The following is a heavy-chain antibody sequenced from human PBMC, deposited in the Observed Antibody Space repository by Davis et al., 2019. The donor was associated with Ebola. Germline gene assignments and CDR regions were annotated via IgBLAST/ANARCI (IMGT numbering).Heavy chain of an antibody. Sequence: ASVKVSCKASGGTFSSYAISWVRQAPGQGLEWMGWISAYNGNTNYAQKLQGRVTMTTDTSTSTAYMELRSLRSDDTAVYYCAINLYQLLLSPFDYWGQGTLVTVSS. CDR3: AINLYQLLLSPFDY. D-gene: IGHD2-2*01. J-gene: IGHJ4*02. CDR2: ISAYNGNT. CDR1: GGTFSSYA. V-gene: IGHV1-18*01.